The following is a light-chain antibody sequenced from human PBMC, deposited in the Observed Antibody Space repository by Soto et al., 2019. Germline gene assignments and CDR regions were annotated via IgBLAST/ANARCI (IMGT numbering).Light chain of an antibody. V-gene: IGLV2-23*01. CDR3: CSYAGSSGLV. J-gene: IGLJ2*01. Sequence: QSALTQPASVSGSPGQSVTISCTGTSSDIGSYNLVSWYQQYPGKAPKLMIYEGIKRPSGVSNRFSGSKSGNTASLTISGPQAEDEADYHCCSYAGSSGLVFGGGTKLTVL. CDR1: SSDIGSYNL. CDR2: EGI.